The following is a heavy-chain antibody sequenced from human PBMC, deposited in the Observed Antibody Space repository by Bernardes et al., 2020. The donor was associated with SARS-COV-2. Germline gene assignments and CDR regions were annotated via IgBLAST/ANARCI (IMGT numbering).Heavy chain of an antibody. Sequence: SETLSLTCTVSGGSISSGGYYWSWIRQHPGKGLEWIGYIYYSGGTDYNPSVKSRVTISVDTSKNQFSLKLSSVTAADTAVYYCARDTPGVGGWYSGAFDYWGQGTLVTVSS. CDR3: ARDTPGVGGWYSGAFDY. J-gene: IGHJ4*02. CDR2: IYYSGGT. V-gene: IGHV4-31*03. CDR1: GGSISSGGYY. D-gene: IGHD6-19*01.